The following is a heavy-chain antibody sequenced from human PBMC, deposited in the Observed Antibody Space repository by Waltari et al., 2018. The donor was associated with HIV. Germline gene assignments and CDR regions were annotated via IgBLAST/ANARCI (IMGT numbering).Heavy chain of an antibody. CDR2: INSDGSST. Sequence: EVQLVESGGGLVQPGVSLRLSCAASGFTFSSYWMHWFRQVPGKGLIWVSRINSDGSSTSYADSVKGRFTISRDNAKNTLYLQMNSLRAEDTAVYYCATSRTFDYWGQGTLVTVSS. J-gene: IGHJ4*02. CDR3: ATSRTFDY. V-gene: IGHV3-74*01. CDR1: GFTFSSYW.